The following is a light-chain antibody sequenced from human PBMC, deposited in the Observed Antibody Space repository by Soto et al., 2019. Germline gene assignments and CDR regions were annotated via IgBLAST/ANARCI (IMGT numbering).Light chain of an antibody. Sequence: DIQMTQSPSTLSASVGDRVTITCRASQSISNWLAWYQQKPGKAPKLLIYKASSLEGGVPSRFSGSGSGTEFTLTIRSLQPDDFATYYCQQYNSRYTFGQGTKLEIK. CDR3: QQYNSRYT. J-gene: IGKJ2*01. CDR2: KAS. CDR1: QSISNW. V-gene: IGKV1-5*03.